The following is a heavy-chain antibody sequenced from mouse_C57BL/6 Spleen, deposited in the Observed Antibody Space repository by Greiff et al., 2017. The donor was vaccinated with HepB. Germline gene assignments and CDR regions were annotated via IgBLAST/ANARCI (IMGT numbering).Heavy chain of an antibody. V-gene: IGHV6-3*01. D-gene: IGHD1-1*01. Sequence: EVKVEESGGGLVQPGGSMKLSCVASGFTFSNYWMNWVRKSPEKGLEWVAQIRLKSDNYATHYAESVKGRFTISRDDSKNSVYLQMNNLRAEDTGIYYCTTNYYGSSSWFAYWGQGTLVTVSA. J-gene: IGHJ3*01. CDR1: GFTFSNYW. CDR2: IRLKSDNYAT. CDR3: TTNYYGSSSWFAY.